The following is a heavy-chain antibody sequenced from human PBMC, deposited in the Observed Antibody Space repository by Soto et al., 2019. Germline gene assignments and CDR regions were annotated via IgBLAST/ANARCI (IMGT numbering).Heavy chain of an antibody. CDR3: ARVGSSSSDYYYYYAMDV. D-gene: IGHD6-6*01. V-gene: IGHV4-34*01. J-gene: IGHJ6*02. CDR2: INHSGST. Sequence: SETLSLTCAVYGGSFSGYNWSWIRQPPGKGLEWIGVINHSGSTNYNPSLKSRVTMSVDTSKNQFSLKLTSVTAADTAVYYCARVGSSSSDYYYYYAMDVWGQGTTVTVSS. CDR1: GGSFSGYN.